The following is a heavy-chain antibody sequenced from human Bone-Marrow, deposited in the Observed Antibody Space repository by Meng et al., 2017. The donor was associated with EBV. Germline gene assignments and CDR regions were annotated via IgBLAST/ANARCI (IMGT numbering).Heavy chain of an antibody. Sequence: QLQLQESGPGMVKPSETLSLTCTVSGDSISSGTYYWCWIRQPPGKGLEWIGEINHSGSTNYNPSLKSRVTISVDTSKNQFSLKLSSVTAADTAVYYCARGRGRADYWGQGTRVTVSS. V-gene: IGHV4-39*07. CDR2: INHSGST. J-gene: IGHJ4*02. CDR1: GDSISSGTYY. CDR3: ARGRGRADY.